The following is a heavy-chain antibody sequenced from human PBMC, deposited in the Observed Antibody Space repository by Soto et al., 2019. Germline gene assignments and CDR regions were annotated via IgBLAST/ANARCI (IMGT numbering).Heavy chain of an antibody. CDR2: IYYSGST. V-gene: IGHV4-31*03. CDR3: ARWWSGSRQGFDP. Sequence: QVRLQESGPGLVKPSQTLSLTCTVSGGSISSGDYYWSWIRQHPGKGLEWIGYIYYSGSTYYNPYLKSRVTISVDTSKNQFSLKLSSVTAADTAVYYCARWWSGSRQGFDPWGQGTLVTVSS. CDR1: GGSISSGDYY. J-gene: IGHJ5*02. D-gene: IGHD3-3*01.